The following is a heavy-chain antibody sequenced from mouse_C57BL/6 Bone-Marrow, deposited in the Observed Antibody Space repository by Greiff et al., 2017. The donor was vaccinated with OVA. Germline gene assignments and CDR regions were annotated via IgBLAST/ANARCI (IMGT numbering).Heavy chain of an antibody. V-gene: IGHV5-17*01. J-gene: IGHJ1*03. D-gene: IGHD1-1*01. CDR2: ISSGSSTI. CDR1: GFTFSDYG. CDR3: ARGYGSSYDWYFDV. Sequence: EVKLVESGGGLVKPGGSLKLSCAASGFTFSDYGMHWVRQAPEKGLECVAYISSGSSTIYYADTVKGRFTISRDNAKNTLFLQMTSLRSEDTAMYYGARGYGSSYDWYFDVWGTGTTVTVSS.